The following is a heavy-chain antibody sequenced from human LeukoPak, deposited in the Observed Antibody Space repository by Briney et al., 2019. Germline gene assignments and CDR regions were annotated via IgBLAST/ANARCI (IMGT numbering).Heavy chain of an antibody. V-gene: IGHV4-39*07. D-gene: IGHD3-10*01. CDR2: VYFTGSA. CDR3: ASFYGSGFSFDY. CDR1: GGSISSSNYY. J-gene: IGHJ4*02. Sequence: SETLSLTCSVSGGSISSSNYYWGWVRQTPGQGLAWIGSVYFTGSAYYYPSLKSRVTISVDTSKNQFSLKLSSVTAADTAVYYCASFYGSGFSFDYWGQGTLVTVSS.